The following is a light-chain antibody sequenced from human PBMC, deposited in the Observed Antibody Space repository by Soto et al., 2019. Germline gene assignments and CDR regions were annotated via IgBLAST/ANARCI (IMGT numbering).Light chain of an antibody. CDR1: QGIGSA. V-gene: IGKV1-13*02. J-gene: IGKJ4*01. Sequence: AIQLTQSPSSLSASIGDRVTITCRARQGIGSALAWYQQAPGKPQKLLIFDASTLENGVPSRFSGGGSGTDFTLTISSLQPEDFATYYCLLFNTYPQAFGGGTKVEIK. CDR3: LLFNTYPQA. CDR2: DAS.